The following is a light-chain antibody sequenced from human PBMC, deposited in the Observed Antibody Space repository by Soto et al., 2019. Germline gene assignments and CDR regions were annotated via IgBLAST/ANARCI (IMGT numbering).Light chain of an antibody. V-gene: IGKV1-5*03. Sequence: DIQMTQSPSTLSASVGDRVTITCRASQRINNWLAWYQQKPGKAPKLLMYQASSLLSGVPSRFSGRGSGTEFTLTINSLQPDDFATYYCQQYLTHPCTFGQGTKLDIK. J-gene: IGKJ2*02. CDR2: QAS. CDR3: QQYLTHPCT. CDR1: QRINNW.